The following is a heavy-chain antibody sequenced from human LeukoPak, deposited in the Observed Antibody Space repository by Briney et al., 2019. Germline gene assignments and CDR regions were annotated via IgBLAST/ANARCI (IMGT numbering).Heavy chain of an antibody. V-gene: IGHV3-21*01. CDR1: GFNFDDYV. CDR3: ASLYSSSKAY. Sequence: GGSLRLSCAASGFNFDDYVMNWVRQAPGKGLEWVSSISSSSSYIYYADSVKGRFTISRDNAKNSLYLQMNSLRAEDTAVYYCASLYSSSKAYWGQGTLVTVSS. J-gene: IGHJ4*02. D-gene: IGHD6-6*01. CDR2: ISSSSSYI.